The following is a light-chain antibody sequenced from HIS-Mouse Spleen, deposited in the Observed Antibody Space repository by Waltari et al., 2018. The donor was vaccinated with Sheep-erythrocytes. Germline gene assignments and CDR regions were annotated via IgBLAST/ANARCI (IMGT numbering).Light chain of an antibody. CDR2: DVS. CDR3: CSYAGSYTFWV. J-gene: IGLJ3*02. V-gene: IGLV2-11*01. CDR1: SSDVGSYND. Sequence: QSALTQPRSVSGSPGQSVTISCTGTSSDVGSYNDVSWYQPHPGKAPKLMIYDVSKRPSGVPDRFSGSKSGNTASLTISGLQAEDEADYYCCSYAGSYTFWVFGGGTRLTVL.